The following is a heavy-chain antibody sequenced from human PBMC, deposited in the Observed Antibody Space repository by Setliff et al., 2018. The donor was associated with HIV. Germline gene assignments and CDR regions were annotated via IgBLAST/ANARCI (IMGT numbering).Heavy chain of an antibody. CDR3: AKFFGGYGDYMGFDY. CDR2: VNRDGGA. V-gene: IGHV4-34*01. J-gene: IGHJ4*02. Sequence: SETLSLTCAVYGGSLTGYFWTWIRQSPGKGLEWVGQVNRDGGAHYNPSLRSRVTISVDTSKNQFSLELTSVTAADTAVYYCAKFFGGYGDYMGFDYWGQGTLVTVSS. CDR1: GGSLTGYF. D-gene: IGHD4-17*01.